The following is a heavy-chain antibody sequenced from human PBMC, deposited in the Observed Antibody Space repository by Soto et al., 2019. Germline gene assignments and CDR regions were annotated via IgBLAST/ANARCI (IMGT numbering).Heavy chain of an antibody. CDR3: ANEVDVAFSSLQYGMDV. Sequence: XGSLRLSCAAAGFTFNNFAMHWVRQAPGKGLEWVAFISYDGTYKYYADSVRGRFTVYRDNSKSTLFLQMNSLKFEDTAVYVCANEVDVAFSSLQYGMDVWGQGTTVTVSS. CDR2: ISYDGTYK. D-gene: IGHD5-12*01. CDR1: GFTFNNFA. J-gene: IGHJ6*02. V-gene: IGHV3-30*14.